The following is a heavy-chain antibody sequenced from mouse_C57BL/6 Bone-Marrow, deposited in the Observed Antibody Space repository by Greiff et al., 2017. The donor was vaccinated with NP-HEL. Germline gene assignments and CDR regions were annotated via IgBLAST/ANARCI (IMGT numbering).Heavy chain of an antibody. Sequence: QVQLQQSGPELVKPGASVKISCKASGYSFTSYYIHWVKQRPGQGLEWIGWIYPGSGNTKYNEKFKGKATLTADTSSITAYMQLISLSSEDSAVYYGAREVGGLLRFYYFDYWGQGTTLTVSS. CDR2: IYPGSGNT. J-gene: IGHJ2*01. V-gene: IGHV1-66*01. D-gene: IGHD1-1*01. CDR3: AREVGGLLRFYYFDY. CDR1: GYSFTSYY.